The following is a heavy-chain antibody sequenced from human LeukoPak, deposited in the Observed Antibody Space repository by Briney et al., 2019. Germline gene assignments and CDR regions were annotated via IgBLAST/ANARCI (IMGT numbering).Heavy chain of an antibody. V-gene: IGHV4-34*01. CDR2: INHSGST. J-gene: IGHJ3*02. D-gene: IGHD2-21*02. CDR1: GGSFSGYY. CDR3: ARYSRVVTHAFDI. Sequence: SETLSLTCAVYGGSFSGYYWSWIRQPTGKGLEWIGEINHSGSTNYNPSLKSRVTISVDTSKNQFSLKLSSVTAADTAVYYCARYSRVVTHAFDIWGQGTMVTVSS.